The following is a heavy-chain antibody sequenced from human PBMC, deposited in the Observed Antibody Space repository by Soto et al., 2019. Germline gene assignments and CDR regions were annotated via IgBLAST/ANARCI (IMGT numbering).Heavy chain of an antibody. CDR1: GYTFTSYG. CDR3: ARDAPYCSGGSCYSYAFDS. CDR2: ISAYNGNT. V-gene: IGHV1-18*01. J-gene: IGHJ3*02. D-gene: IGHD2-15*01. Sequence: ASVKVSCKASGYTFTSYGISWVRQAPGQGLEWMGWISAYNGNTNYAQKLQGRVTMTTDTSTSTAYMELRSLRSDDTAVYYCARDAPYCSGGSCYSYAFDSWGQGTRVTV.